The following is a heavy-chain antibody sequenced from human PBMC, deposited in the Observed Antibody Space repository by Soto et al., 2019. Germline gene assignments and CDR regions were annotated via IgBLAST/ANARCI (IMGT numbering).Heavy chain of an antibody. CDR3: ARGVVGGYCSGGSCSDY. V-gene: IGHV1-69*02. Sequence: QVQLVQSGAEVQKPGSSVKVSCKASGGTFSSYTISWVRQAPGQGLEWMGRIIPILGIANYAQKFQGRVTITADKSTSTAYMELSSLRSEDTAVYYCARGVVGGYCSGGSCSDYWGQGTLVTVSS. CDR1: GGTFSSYT. J-gene: IGHJ4*02. CDR2: IIPILGIA. D-gene: IGHD2-15*01.